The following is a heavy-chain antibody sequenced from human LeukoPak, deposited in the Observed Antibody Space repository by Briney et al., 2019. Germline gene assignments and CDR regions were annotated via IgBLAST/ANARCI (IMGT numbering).Heavy chain of an antibody. V-gene: IGHV1-69*04. CDR2: IIPIFGIA. CDR1: GGTFSSYA. Sequence: SVKVSCKASGGTFSSYAISWVRQAPGQGLEWMGRIIPIFGIANYAQKFQGRVTITADKSTSTAYMELSSLRSEDTAVYYCARNRDLGPAEYFQHWGQGTLVTVSS. D-gene: IGHD2/OR15-2a*01. CDR3: ARNRDLGPAEYFQH. J-gene: IGHJ1*01.